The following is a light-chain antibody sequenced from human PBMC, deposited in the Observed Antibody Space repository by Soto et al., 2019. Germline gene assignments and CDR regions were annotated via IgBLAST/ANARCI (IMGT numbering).Light chain of an antibody. V-gene: IGLV2-14*03. Sequence: QPVSVSGSPGQSITISCTGTNNDVGVYNFVSWYQQLPGKAPKLIVYDVSNRPPGVSDRFSGSKSGNTASLTISGLQAEDEADYYCSSYTTSTTRVFGGGTKVTVL. J-gene: IGLJ3*02. CDR1: NNDVGVYNF. CDR2: DVS. CDR3: SSYTTSTTRV.